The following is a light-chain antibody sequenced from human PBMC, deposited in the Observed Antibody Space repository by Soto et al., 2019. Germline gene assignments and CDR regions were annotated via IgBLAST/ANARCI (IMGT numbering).Light chain of an antibody. CDR3: CSYAGSGTFV. J-gene: IGLJ1*01. Sequence: QSALTQPASVSGSPGQSITITCTGTSSDVGSYNLVSWYQQHPGKAPKLMIYEGSKRPSGVSNRLPGFKSGNSASRTSPGLQAEVEVDYYCCSYAGSGTFVFANGKKV. CDR2: EGS. CDR1: SSDVGSYNL. V-gene: IGLV2-23*01.